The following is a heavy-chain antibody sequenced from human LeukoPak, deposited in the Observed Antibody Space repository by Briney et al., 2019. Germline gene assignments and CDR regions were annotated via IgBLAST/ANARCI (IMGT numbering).Heavy chain of an antibody. Sequence: PGGSLRLSCAASGFTFSSYSMNWVRQAPGKGLEWVSYISSSTSTIHYADSVKGRFTISRDNAKNSLYLQMNSLRVEDTAVYYCASLYGEVLDYWGQGTLVTVSS. J-gene: IGHJ4*02. CDR2: ISSSTSTI. CDR1: GFTFSSYS. CDR3: ASLYGEVLDY. V-gene: IGHV3-48*01. D-gene: IGHD4-17*01.